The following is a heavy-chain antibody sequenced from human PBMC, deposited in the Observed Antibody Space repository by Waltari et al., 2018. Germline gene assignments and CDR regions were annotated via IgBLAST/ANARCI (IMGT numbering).Heavy chain of an antibody. CDR3: ARGLTTVTAKDYFDY. D-gene: IGHD4-17*01. CDR1: GFTFRCYS. V-gene: IGHV3-21*01. J-gene: IGHJ4*02. CDR2: ISSISTYI. Sequence: EVQLVESGGGLVKPGGSLRLSWSASGFTFRCYSMNWVRQDPGNGLEWVSSISSISTYIYYADSVKGRFTISRDNAKNSLYLQMNSLRAEDTAVYYCARGLTTVTAKDYFDYWGQGALVTVSS.